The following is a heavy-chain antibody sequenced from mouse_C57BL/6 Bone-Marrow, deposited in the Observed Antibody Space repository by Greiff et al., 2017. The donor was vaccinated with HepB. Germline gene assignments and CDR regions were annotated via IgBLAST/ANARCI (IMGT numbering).Heavy chain of an antibody. CDR1: GYTFTSYW. CDR2: IYPGSGST. CDR3: ARNYGSSYGVDY. Sequence: QVQLQQPGAELVKPGASVKMSCKASGYTFTSYWITLVKQRPGQGLEWIGDIYPGSGSTNYNEKFKSKATLTVDTSSSTAYMQLSSLTSEDSAVYYCARNYGSSYGVDYWGQGTSVTVSS. J-gene: IGHJ4*01. V-gene: IGHV1-55*01. D-gene: IGHD1-1*01.